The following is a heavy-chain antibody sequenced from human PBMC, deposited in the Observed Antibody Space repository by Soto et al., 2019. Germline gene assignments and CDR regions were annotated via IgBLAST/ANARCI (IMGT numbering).Heavy chain of an antibody. CDR2: IIPILGIA. V-gene: IGHV1-69*08. J-gene: IGHJ6*02. CDR1: GGTFSSYT. CDR3: AREDRRDGMDV. Sequence: QVQLVQSGAEVKKPGSSVMVSCKASGGTFSSYTISWVRQAPGQGLEWMGRIIPILGIANYAQKFQGRVTIAADKSTSTAYMELSSLRSEDTAVYYCAREDRRDGMDVWGQGTTVTVSS. D-gene: IGHD3-10*01.